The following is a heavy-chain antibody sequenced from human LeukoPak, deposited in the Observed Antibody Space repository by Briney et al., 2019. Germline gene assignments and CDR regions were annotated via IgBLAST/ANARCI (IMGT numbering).Heavy chain of an antibody. CDR2: IYYSGST. CDR3: ARDLGVMVRAFDI. CDR1: GGSISSYY. Sequence: SKTLSLTCTVSGGSISSYYWSWIRQPPGKRLEWIGYIYYSGSTSYNPSLKSRVTISVDTSKNQISLKLSSVTAADTAVYYCARDLGVMVRAFDIWGQGTMVTVSS. V-gene: IGHV4-59*01. D-gene: IGHD5-18*01. J-gene: IGHJ3*02.